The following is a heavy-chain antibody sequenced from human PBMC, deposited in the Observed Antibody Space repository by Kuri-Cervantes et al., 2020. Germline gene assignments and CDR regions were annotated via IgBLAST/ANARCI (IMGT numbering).Heavy chain of an antibody. Sequence: GESLKISCAASGFTFSSYGMHWVRQAPGKGLEWVAVISYDGSNKYYADSVKGRFTISGDNSKNTLYLQMNSLRAEDTAVYYCAKDRSGYDSAGFDYWGQGTLVTVSS. J-gene: IGHJ4*02. CDR1: GFTFSSYG. CDR2: ISYDGSNK. D-gene: IGHD5-12*01. V-gene: IGHV3-30*18. CDR3: AKDRSGYDSAGFDY.